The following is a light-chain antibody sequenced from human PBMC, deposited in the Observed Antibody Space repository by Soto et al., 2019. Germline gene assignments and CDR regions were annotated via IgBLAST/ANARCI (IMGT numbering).Light chain of an antibody. V-gene: IGKV3-20*01. J-gene: IGKJ1*01. CDR2: GAS. CDR3: QQHGSSPWM. CDR1: QSVSSNY. Sequence: EVVLTQSAGTLSLSPGERATRSCRASQSVSSNYVAWYQQIPGQTPRLLIYGASSRATGIPDRFSGSGSGTDFTLTISRLEPEDFAVYYCQQHGSSPWMFGQGTKVDIK.